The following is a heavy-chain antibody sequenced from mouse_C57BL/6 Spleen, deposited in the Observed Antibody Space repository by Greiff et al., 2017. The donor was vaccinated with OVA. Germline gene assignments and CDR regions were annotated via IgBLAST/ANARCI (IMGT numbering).Heavy chain of an antibody. D-gene: IGHD1-1*01. CDR1: GYTFTSYW. Sequence: QVQLKESGTELVKPGASVKLSCKASGYTFTSYWMHWVKQRPGQGLEWIGNINPSNGGTNYNEKFKSKATLTVDKSSSTAYMQLSSLTSEDSAVYYCARPYYYGSSYGYFDVWGTGTTVTVSS. V-gene: IGHV1-53*01. CDR2: INPSNGGT. CDR3: ARPYYYGSSYGYFDV. J-gene: IGHJ1*03.